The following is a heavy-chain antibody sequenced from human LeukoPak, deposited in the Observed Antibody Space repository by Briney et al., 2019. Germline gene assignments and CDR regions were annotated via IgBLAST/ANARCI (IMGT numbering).Heavy chain of an antibody. Sequence: SVKVSCKASGYTFTSYGISWVRQAPGQGLEWMGGIIPIFGTANYAQKFQGRVTITADESTSTAYMELSSLRSEDTAVYYCATSGYSSGWTPFDYWGQGTLVTVSS. CDR1: GYTFTSYG. V-gene: IGHV1-69*13. CDR2: IIPIFGTA. CDR3: ATSGYSSGWTPFDY. D-gene: IGHD6-19*01. J-gene: IGHJ4*02.